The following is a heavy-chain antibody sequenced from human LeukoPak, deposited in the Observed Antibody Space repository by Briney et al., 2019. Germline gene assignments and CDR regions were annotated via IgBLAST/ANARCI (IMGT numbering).Heavy chain of an antibody. J-gene: IGHJ4*02. CDR2: IYSGGSS. D-gene: IGHD1-1*01. V-gene: IGHV3-66*04. CDR3: ARLRGEAGTHLSYDY. CDR1: GVTVSSNY. Sequence: GGSLRLSCAASGVTVSSNYMTRVRQAPGKGLEWVSVIYSGGSSFYADSVKGRFTISRDNSKNTLYLQMNSLRVEDTAVYYCARLRGEAGTHLSYDYWGQGTLVTVSS.